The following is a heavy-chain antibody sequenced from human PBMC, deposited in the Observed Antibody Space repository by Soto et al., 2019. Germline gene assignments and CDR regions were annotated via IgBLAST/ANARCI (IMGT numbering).Heavy chain of an antibody. Sequence: QVQLQQWGAGLLKPSETLSLTCAVYGGSFSGYSWTWIRQPPGTGLELIGEITHSGSTNYNPSLKRRVTISVDTSKNQFSLKLTSVTAADTAVYYCARDKITGLFDYWGQGTLVTVSS. V-gene: IGHV4-34*01. J-gene: IGHJ4*02. CDR3: ARDKITGLFDY. CDR1: GGSFSGYS. D-gene: IGHD2-8*02. CDR2: ITHSGST.